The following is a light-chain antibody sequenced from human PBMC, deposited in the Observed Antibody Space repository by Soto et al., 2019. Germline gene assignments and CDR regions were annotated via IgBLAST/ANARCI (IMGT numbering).Light chain of an antibody. CDR2: DVS. CDR3: SSYTSYSTYV. CDR1: SSDVGRYNY. J-gene: IGLJ1*01. V-gene: IGLV2-14*01. Sequence: QSALTQPASVSGSPGQSITISCTGTSSDVGRYNYVSWYQQYPGKAPKLMIYDVSNRPSGVSNRFSGSKSDNTASLTISGLQAEDEADYYCSSYTSYSTYVFGTGTQLTVL.